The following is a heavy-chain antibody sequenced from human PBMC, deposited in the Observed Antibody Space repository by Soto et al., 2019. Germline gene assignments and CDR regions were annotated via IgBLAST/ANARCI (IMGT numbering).Heavy chain of an antibody. V-gene: IGHV4-59*01. CDR2: TYHRGTT. CDR3: ARIGGYNGRLDY. D-gene: IGHD3-10*01. J-gene: IGHJ4*02. Sequence: TLSLTCSASGASISSYFWSWIRQPPGRGLEWIGYTYHRGTTNYSPSLKSRVAISLDPSENQFSLKVDSVTAADTAVYYCARIGGYNGRLDYWGQGTPVT. CDR1: GASISSYF.